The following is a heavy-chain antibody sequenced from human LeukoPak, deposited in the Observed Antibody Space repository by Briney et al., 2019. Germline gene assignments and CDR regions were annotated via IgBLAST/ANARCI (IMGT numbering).Heavy chain of an antibody. CDR3: ARGRYSSTWIDS. D-gene: IGHD6-13*01. CDR2: IDQHGNEK. CDR1: GFTFSSYW. Sequence: GGSLRLSCAPSGFTFSSYWMTWVRQAPGKGLEWVANIDQHGNEKYYVDSVKGGFTISRDNAKNSLYLQMNSLRADDIAVYFCARGRYSSTWIDSWGQGTLVSVSS. J-gene: IGHJ4*02. V-gene: IGHV3-7*01.